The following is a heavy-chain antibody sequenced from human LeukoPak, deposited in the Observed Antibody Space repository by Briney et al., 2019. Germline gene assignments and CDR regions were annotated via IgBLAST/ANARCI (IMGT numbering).Heavy chain of an antibody. V-gene: IGHV1-69*06. CDR1: GGTFSSYA. Sequence: GSSVKVSCKASGGTFSSYAISWVRQAPGQGLEWMGGIIPIFGTANYAQKFQGRVTITADKSTSTAYMELSSLTFDDTAVYYCARLPTIVAPAWTHQPFDPWGQGTLVIVSS. D-gene: IGHD2-2*01. J-gene: IGHJ5*02. CDR2: IIPIFGTA. CDR3: ARLPTIVAPAWTHQPFDP.